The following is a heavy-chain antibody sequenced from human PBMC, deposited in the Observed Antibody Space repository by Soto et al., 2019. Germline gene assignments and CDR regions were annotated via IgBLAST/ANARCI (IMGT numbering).Heavy chain of an antibody. Sequence: QLQLQESGSGLVKPSQTLSLTCAVSGGSISSGGYSWSWIRQPPGKGLEWIGYIYHSGSTYYNPSRKSRVTISVDRSKNQFYLKLSSVTDADTAVYYCARGGVDYYDSSGYDFSPYYFDSWGQGTLVTVSS. CDR3: ARGGVDYYDSSGYDFSPYYFDS. J-gene: IGHJ4*02. CDR1: GGSISSGGYS. D-gene: IGHD3-22*01. CDR2: IYHSGST. V-gene: IGHV4-30-2*01.